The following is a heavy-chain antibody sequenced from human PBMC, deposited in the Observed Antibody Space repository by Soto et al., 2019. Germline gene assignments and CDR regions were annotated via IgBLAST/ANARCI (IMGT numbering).Heavy chain of an antibody. J-gene: IGHJ6*02. CDR3: ARDYSGYETDYYGMDV. D-gene: IGHD5-12*01. Sequence: GGSLRLSCAASGFTFSSYWMHWVRQAPGKGLVWVSRINSDGSSTSYADSVKGRFTISRDNAKNTLYLQMNSLRAEDTAVYYCARDYSGYETDYYGMDVWGQGTTVTVSS. CDR2: INSDGSST. CDR1: GFTFSSYW. V-gene: IGHV3-74*01.